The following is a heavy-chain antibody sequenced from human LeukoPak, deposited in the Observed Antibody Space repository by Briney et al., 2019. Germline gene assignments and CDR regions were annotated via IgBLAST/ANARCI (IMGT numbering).Heavy chain of an antibody. J-gene: IGHJ6*03. V-gene: IGHV4-61*02. CDR1: GGSISSGSYY. Sequence: PSETLSLACTVSGGSISSGSYYWRWIRQPAGKGLEWIERIYTSGSTNYNPSLKSRVTISVDTSKNQFSLKLSSVTAADTAVYYCARSVRGAMSGYYYYMDVWGKGTTVTISS. CDR3: ARSVRGAMSGYYYYMDV. CDR2: IYTSGST. D-gene: IGHD3-10*01.